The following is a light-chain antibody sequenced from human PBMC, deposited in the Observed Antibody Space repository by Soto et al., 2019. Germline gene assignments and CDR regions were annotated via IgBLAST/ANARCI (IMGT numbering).Light chain of an antibody. CDR2: RND. Sequence: QSLLTQPPSASGTPGQRVTVSYSGSSSNIGNNYVFWYQHLPGTAPKLLIYRNDQRPSGVSARFSGSKSGTSASLAISGLRSEDEADYYCAAWDDSLSGSYVFGPGTKLTVL. CDR1: SSNIGNNY. J-gene: IGLJ1*01. CDR3: AAWDDSLSGSYV. V-gene: IGLV1-47*01.